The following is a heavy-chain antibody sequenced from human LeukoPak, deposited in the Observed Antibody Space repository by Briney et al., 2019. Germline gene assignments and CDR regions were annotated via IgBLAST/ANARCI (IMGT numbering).Heavy chain of an antibody. D-gene: IGHD5-12*01. CDR3: ASGYDLAGYNRFDP. J-gene: IGHJ5*02. CDR1: GGTFSSYA. CDR2: IIPIFGTA. Sequence: GASVKVSCKASGGTFSSYAISWVRQAPGQGLEWMGRIIPIFGTANYAQKFQGRVTITTDESTSTAYMELSSLRSEDTAVYYCASGYDLAGYNRFDPWGQGTLVTVSS. V-gene: IGHV1-69*05.